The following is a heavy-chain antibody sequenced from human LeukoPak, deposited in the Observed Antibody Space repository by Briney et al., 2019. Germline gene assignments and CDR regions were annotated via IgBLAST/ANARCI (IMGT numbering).Heavy chain of an antibody. CDR2: ISRSGVAT. CDR3: AKDREWELFSAFDI. Sequence: GRSLRLSCAASGFTLTSFAMSWVRQAPGKGLEWVSTISRSGVATYYANSVKGRFTISRDNSKNTLYLQMNSLRAEDTAVYYCAKDREWELFSAFDIWGQGTMVTVSS. D-gene: IGHD1-26*01. V-gene: IGHV3-23*01. CDR1: GFTLTSFA. J-gene: IGHJ3*02.